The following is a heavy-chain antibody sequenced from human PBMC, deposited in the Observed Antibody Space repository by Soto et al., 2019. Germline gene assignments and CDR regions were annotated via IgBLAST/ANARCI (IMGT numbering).Heavy chain of an antibody. D-gene: IGHD3-22*01. Sequence: GGSLRLSCAASGFTFDNYAMNWVRQAPGKGQEWVSGITGSGRSTYYAGSVKGRFTISRDNSKNTLYLQMNSLRADDTAVYYCAKRRNYFDSSGSFLPTFVYWGQGTLVIVSS. CDR3: AKRRNYFDSSGSFLPTFVY. J-gene: IGHJ4*02. CDR2: ITGSGRST. V-gene: IGHV3-23*01. CDR1: GFTFDNYA.